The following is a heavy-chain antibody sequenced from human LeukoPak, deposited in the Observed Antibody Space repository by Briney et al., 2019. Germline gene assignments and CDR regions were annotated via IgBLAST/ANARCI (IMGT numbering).Heavy chain of an antibody. CDR1: GGSFSSGSYY. Sequence: SETLSLTCTVSGGSFSSGSYYWSWIRQPPGKGLEWIGYDYYSGSTNYNPSLKSRVTISVDTSKNQFSLKLSSVTAADTAVYYRARVNNWNFYFGYWGQGTLVTVSS. D-gene: IGHD1-7*01. CDR2: DYYSGST. V-gene: IGHV4-61*01. CDR3: ARVNNWNFYFGY. J-gene: IGHJ4*02.